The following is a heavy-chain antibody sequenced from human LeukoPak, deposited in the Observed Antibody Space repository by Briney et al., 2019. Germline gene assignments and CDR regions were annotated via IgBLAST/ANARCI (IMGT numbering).Heavy chain of an antibody. CDR1: GGSFSGYY. CDR3: ARVISGAGYYYYYMDV. V-gene: IGHV4-34*01. CDR2: INHSGST. J-gene: IGHJ6*03. D-gene: IGHD5-12*01. Sequence: SETLSLTCAVYGGSFSGYYWSWIRQPPGKGLEWIGEINHSGSTNYNPSLKSRVTISVDTSKNQFSLKLSSVTAADTAVYYCARVISGAGYYYYYMDVWGKGTMVTISS.